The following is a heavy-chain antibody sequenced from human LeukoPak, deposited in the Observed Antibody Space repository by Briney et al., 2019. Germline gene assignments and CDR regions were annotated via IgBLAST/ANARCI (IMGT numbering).Heavy chain of an antibody. Sequence: PSQTLSLTCTVSGGSINSGGYYWSWIRQHPGKGLEWIGYIYYTGSTYSDPSLKSRVTISIDTSKNQFSLKLSSVTAADTAVYYCARDWFAGGLRYCDYWGQGTLVTVSS. J-gene: IGHJ4*02. CDR2: IYYTGST. D-gene: IGHD3-10*01. CDR1: GGSINSGGYY. CDR3: ARDWFAGGLRYCDY. V-gene: IGHV4-31*03.